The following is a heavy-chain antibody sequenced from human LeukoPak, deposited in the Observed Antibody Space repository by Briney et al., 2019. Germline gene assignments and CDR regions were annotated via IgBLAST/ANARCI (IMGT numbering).Heavy chain of an antibody. V-gene: IGHV1-58*01. CDR3: AAAGDPGGAFDI. J-gene: IGHJ3*02. CDR1: GFTFTSFA. CDR2: IVVGSGNT. Sequence: GASVKVSCKASGFTFTSFAVQWVRQARGQRLEWIGWIVVGSGNTNYAQKFQERVTITRDMSTSTAYMELSSLRSEDTAVYYCAAAGDPGGAFDIWGQGTMVTVSS. D-gene: IGHD7-27*01.